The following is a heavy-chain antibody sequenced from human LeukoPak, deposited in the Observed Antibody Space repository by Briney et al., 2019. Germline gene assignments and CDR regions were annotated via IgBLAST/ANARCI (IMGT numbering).Heavy chain of an antibody. V-gene: IGHV1-8*01. J-gene: IGHJ4*02. CDR2: MDPNSGNT. D-gene: IGHD3-22*01. CDR3: VLDDSSGSHLD. CDR1: GYTFTSYD. Sequence: EASVKVSCKASGYTFTSYDVNWVRQATGQGLEGMGWMDPNSGNTGYAQKFQGRVTMTRNTSISTAYMELSSLRSEDTAVYYCVLDDSSGSHLDWGQGTLVTVSS.